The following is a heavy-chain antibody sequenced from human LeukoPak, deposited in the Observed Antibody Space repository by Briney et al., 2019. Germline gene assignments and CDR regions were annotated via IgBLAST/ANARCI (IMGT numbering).Heavy chain of an antibody. CDR3: ARREVAVSFDY. CDR2: IIPILGIA. D-gene: IGHD6-19*01. Sequence: ASVKVSCKASGGTFSSYAISWVRQAPGQGLEWMGRIIPILGIANYAQKFQGRVTITADKSTSTAYMELSSLRSEDTAVYYCARREVAVSFDYWGQGTLVTVSS. J-gene: IGHJ4*02. CDR1: GGTFSSYA. V-gene: IGHV1-69*04.